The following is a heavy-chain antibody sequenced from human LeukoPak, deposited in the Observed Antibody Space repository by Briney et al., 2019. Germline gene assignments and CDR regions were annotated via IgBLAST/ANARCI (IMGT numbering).Heavy chain of an antibody. D-gene: IGHD2-15*01. V-gene: IGHV4-39*01. J-gene: IGHJ5*02. CDR3: ARHEGGTLLYNWFDP. Sequence: GSIYYSGSTYYNPSLKRPVTISVDTSKTQFSLKLSSVTAADTAVYYCARHEGGTLLYNWFDPWGQGTLVTVSS. CDR2: IYYSGST.